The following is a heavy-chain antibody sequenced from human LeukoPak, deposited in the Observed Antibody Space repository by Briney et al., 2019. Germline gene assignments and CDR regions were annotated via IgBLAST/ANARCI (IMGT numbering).Heavy chain of an antibody. CDR2: IIPIFGTA. V-gene: IGHV1-69*05. Sequence: SVKVSCTASGGTLSGVAISWVRQAPGQGLEWMGGIIPIFGTANYAQKFQGRVTITTDESTSTAYMELSSLRSEDTAVYYCATILPHCSGGSCPWPFDYWGQGTLVTVHS. CDR1: GGTLSGVA. J-gene: IGHJ4*02. CDR3: ATILPHCSGGSCPWPFDY. D-gene: IGHD2-15*01.